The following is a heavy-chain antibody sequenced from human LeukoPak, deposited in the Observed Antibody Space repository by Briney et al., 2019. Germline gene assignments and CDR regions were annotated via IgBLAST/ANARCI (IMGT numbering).Heavy chain of an antibody. J-gene: IGHJ4*02. V-gene: IGHV1-2*06. CDR3: ARGMVTHSPPMYNDY. CDR1: GYTFTGYY. Sequence: ASVKVSCKASGYTFTGYYMYWVRQAPGQGLEWMGRINPNSGGTNYAQKFQGRVTMTRDTSISTAYMELSRLRSDDTAVYYCARGMVTHSPPMYNDYWGQGTLVTVSS. CDR2: INPNSGGT. D-gene: IGHD2-21*02.